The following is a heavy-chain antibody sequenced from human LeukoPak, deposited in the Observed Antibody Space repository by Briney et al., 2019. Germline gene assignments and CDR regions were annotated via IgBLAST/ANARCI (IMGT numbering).Heavy chain of an antibody. CDR2: ISTGSSYI. D-gene: IGHD2-21*02. CDR1: GFTFSSYA. V-gene: IGHV3-21*01. CDR3: ARDLTYCGGDCYPREAFDI. Sequence: GGSLRLSCAASGFTFSSYAMSWVRQAPGKGLEWVSSISTGSSYIYYADSVKGRFTISRDNAKNSLYLQMNSLRAEDTAVYYCARDLTYCGGDCYPREAFDIWGQGTMVTVSS. J-gene: IGHJ3*02.